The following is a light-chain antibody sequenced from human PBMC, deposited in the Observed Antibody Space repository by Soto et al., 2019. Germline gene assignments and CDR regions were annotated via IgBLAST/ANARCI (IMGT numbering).Light chain of an antibody. V-gene: IGKV1-9*01. CDR1: HDISTY. J-gene: IGKJ5*01. CDR2: EAS. CDR3: QQLNTLPFT. Sequence: DLQLTQSPSLLSASVGDRVTITCRASHDISTYLAWYQQKPGKAPKLMIYEASTLQSGVPSRFSGSGSGTEFTLTISGLPPEDFATYHCQQLNTLPFTVGQGTRLEIK.